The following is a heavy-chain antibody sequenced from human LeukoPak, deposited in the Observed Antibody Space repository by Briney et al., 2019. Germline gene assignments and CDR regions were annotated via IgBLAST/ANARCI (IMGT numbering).Heavy chain of an antibody. V-gene: IGHV3-33*01. CDR3: ARDRGYYLGSRIKSWFDS. CDR2: IWYDGSKK. CDR1: GFTFTTYG. J-gene: IGHJ5*01. Sequence: GGSLRLSCATSGFTFTTYGFHWVRQAPGKGPEWVAVIWYDGSKKYYADSVKGRFTFSRDNSKNTLYLQMNNLRAEDNGVYYCARDRGYYLGSRIKSWFDSWGQGTLVTVSS. D-gene: IGHD3-22*01.